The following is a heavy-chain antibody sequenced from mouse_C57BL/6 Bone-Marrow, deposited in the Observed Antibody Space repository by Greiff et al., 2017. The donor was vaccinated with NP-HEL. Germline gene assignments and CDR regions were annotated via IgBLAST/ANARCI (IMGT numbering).Heavy chain of an antibody. Sequence: VQLQQSGPVLVKPGASVKMSCKASGYTFTDYYMNWVKQSHGKSLEWIGVINPYNGGTSYNQKFKGKATLTVDKSSSTAYMELNSLTSEDSAVYYCGRSLYYSNPHYYAMDDWGQGTSVTVSS. CDR3: GRSLYYSNPHYYAMDD. CDR2: INPYNGGT. V-gene: IGHV1-19*01. D-gene: IGHD2-5*01. CDR1: GYTFTDYY. J-gene: IGHJ4*01.